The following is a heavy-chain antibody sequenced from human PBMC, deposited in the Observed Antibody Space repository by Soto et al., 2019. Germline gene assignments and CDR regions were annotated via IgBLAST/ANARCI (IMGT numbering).Heavy chain of an antibody. V-gene: IGHV3-73*01. CDR3: TRPVKYDFWSGSWFDP. D-gene: IGHD3-3*01. J-gene: IGHJ5*02. CDR1: GFTFSGSA. Sequence: GGSLRLSCAASGFTFSGSAMHWVRQASGKGLEWVGRIRSKANSYATAYAASVKGRFTISRDDSKNTAYLQMNSLKTEDTAVYYCTRPVKYDFWSGSWFDPWGQGTLVTVSS. CDR2: IRSKANSYAT.